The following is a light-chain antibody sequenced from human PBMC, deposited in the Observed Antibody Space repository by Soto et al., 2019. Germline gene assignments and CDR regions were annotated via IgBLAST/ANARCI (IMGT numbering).Light chain of an antibody. Sequence: QSVLTQPPSASGSPGQSVTISCTGTSSDVGGYNYVSWYQQHPGKAPKLMIHEVSKRPSGVPDRFSGSKSGNTASLTVSGLQAEDEADYYCCSYAGNNNLLFGGGTKVTVL. J-gene: IGLJ2*01. CDR2: EVS. CDR1: SSDVGGYNY. CDR3: CSYAGNNNLL. V-gene: IGLV2-8*01.